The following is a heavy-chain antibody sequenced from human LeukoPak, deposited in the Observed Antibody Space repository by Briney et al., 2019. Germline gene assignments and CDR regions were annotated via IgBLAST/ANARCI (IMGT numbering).Heavy chain of an antibody. V-gene: IGHV3-7*01. CDR1: GFTFSIYW. J-gene: IGHJ4*02. Sequence: GGSLRLSCAASGFTFSIYWMSWVRQAPGKGLEWVANIKQDGSEKYYVDSVRGRFTISRDNAKNSLYLQMNSLRAEDTAVYYSAGDGRTTVTKGTPTAHYYWGQGTLVTVSS. CDR2: IKQDGSEK. D-gene: IGHD4-17*01. CDR3: AGDGRTTVTKGTPTAHYY.